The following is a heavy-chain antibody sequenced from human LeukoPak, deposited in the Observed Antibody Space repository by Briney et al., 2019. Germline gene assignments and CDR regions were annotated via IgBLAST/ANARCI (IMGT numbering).Heavy chain of an antibody. CDR3: ARHSTVGAINPAY. CDR2: MYYSGST. CDR1: GGSISNSSYY. V-gene: IGHV4-39*01. J-gene: IGHJ4*02. D-gene: IGHD2-2*01. Sequence: SETLSLTCTVSGGSISNSSYYWGWIRQPPGKGLEWIGSMYYSGSTYYNPSLKSRATISVDTSKNQFSLKLSSVTAADTAVYYCARHSTVGAINPAYGGQGTLVTVSS.